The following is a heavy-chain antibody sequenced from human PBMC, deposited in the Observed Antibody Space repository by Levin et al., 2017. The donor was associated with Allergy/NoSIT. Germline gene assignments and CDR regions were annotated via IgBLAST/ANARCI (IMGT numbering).Heavy chain of an antibody. CDR3: AKKPNGFDY. D-gene: IGHD4-17*01. V-gene: IGHV3-23*01. Sequence: PGGSLRLSCAASGLTFTFSTYAMGWVRQAPGKGLEWVSSITGSGDSTYYADSVKGRFTISRDNSKNTLFLQMNSLRAEDTAVYYCAKKPNGFDYWGQGTLVTVSS. J-gene: IGHJ4*02. CDR1: GLTFTFSTYA. CDR2: ITGSGDST.